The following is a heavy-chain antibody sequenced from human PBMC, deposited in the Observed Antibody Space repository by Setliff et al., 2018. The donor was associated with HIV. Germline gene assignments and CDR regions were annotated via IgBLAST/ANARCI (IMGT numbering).Heavy chain of an antibody. CDR2: IIPMLGTA. CDR3: AREGGSNLPSGGEGLVNYFQYMDV. V-gene: IGHV1-69*13. CDR1: GGTFSSFT. Sequence: GASVKVSCKASGGTFSSFTINWVRQAPGQGLEWMGGIIPMLGTADHAEKFQDRVTITADESTRTVYMELSSLRSEDTAVYYCAREGGSNLPSGGEGLVNYFQYMDVWGTGTTVTVSS. D-gene: IGHD4-4*01. J-gene: IGHJ6*03.